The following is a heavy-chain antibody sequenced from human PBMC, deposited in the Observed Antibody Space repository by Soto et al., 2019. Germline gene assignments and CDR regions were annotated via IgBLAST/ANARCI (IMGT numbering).Heavy chain of an antibody. Sequence: GGSLRLSCAASGFTFSSYDMDWVRQAPGKGLEWVSAIGVYANTYYADSVKGRFTISRDDSRNTVHLQLNSLRVDDTAVYYCAKESTVGSPGDYFDSWGQGTLVTVSS. V-gene: IGHV3-23*01. CDR3: AKESTVGSPGDYFDS. D-gene: IGHD1-26*01. CDR2: IGVYANT. CDR1: GFTFSSYD. J-gene: IGHJ4*02.